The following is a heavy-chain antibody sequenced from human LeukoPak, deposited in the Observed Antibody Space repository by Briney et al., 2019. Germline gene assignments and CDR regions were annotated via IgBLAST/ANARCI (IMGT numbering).Heavy chain of an antibody. CDR3: AREGYSYGLDAFDI. Sequence: ASVKVSCKASGSIFSNYAITWVRQAPGQGLEWMGRIIPMLGVANNAETFQDRVTINADKSTNTMYLELSSLKSEDTAVYYCAREGYSYGLDAFDIW. D-gene: IGHD5-18*01. V-gene: IGHV1-69*04. CDR1: GSIFSNYA. J-gene: IGHJ3*02. CDR2: IIPMLGVA.